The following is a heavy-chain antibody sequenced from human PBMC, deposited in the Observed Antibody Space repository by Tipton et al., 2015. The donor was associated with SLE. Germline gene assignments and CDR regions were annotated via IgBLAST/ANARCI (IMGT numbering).Heavy chain of an antibody. J-gene: IGHJ3*02. V-gene: IGHV3-30*02. Sequence: GSLRLSCAASGFTFSSYGMHWVRQAPGKGLEWVAFVRYDGSNKYYADSVKGRFTISRDNSKNTLYLQMNSLRAEDTAVYYCAKDRQWELPPDAFDIWGQGTMVTVSS. CDR2: VRYDGSNK. D-gene: IGHD1-26*01. CDR3: AKDRQWELPPDAFDI. CDR1: GFTFSSYG.